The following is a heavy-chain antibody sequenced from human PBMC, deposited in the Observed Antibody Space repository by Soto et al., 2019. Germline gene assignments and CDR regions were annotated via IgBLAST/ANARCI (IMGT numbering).Heavy chain of an antibody. V-gene: IGHV3-30-3*01. D-gene: IGHD2-2*01. J-gene: IGHJ4*02. CDR3: AREGLIVVVPWDY. CDR1: GFTFSSYA. CDR2: ISYDGSNK. Sequence: QVQLVESGGGVVQPGRSLRLSCAASGFTFSSYAMHWVRQAPGKGLEWVAVISYDGSNKYYADSVKGRFTISRDNSKNTLYLQMNSLRAEDTAVYYCAREGLIVVVPWDYWGQGTLVTVSS.